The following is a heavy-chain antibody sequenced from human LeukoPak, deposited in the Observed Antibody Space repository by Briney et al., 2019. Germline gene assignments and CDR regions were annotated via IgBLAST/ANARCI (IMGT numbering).Heavy chain of an antibody. D-gene: IGHD1-26*01. V-gene: IGHV3-30*04. CDR1: GFTFSSYA. J-gene: IGHJ6*02. CDR3: AKVAVGSPYYYGMDV. Sequence: PGGSLRLSCAASGFTFSSYAMDWVRQAPGKGLEWVAVISYDGSNKYYADSVKGRFTISRDNSKNTLYLQMNSLRAEDTAVYYCAKVAVGSPYYYGMDVWGQGTTVTVSS. CDR2: ISYDGSNK.